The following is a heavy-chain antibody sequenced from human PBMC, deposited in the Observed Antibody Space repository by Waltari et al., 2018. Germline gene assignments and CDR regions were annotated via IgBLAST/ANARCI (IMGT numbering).Heavy chain of an antibody. V-gene: IGHV3-7*01. J-gene: IGHJ5*02. CDR2: IKQDGSEK. D-gene: IGHD1-26*01. CDR1: GGTFSSYT. CDR3: ARGYSGSYSGWFDP. Sequence: VQLVQSGAEVKKPGSSVKVSCKASGGTFSSYTISWVRQAPGKGLEWVANIKQDGSEKYYVDSVKGRFTISRDNAKNSLYLQMNSLRAEDTAVYYCARGYSGSYSGWFDPWGQGTLVTVSS.